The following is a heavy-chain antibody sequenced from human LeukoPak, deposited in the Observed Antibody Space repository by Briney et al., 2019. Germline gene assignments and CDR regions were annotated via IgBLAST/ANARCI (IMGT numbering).Heavy chain of an antibody. D-gene: IGHD6-6*01. Sequence: GGSLRLSCAASGFTFSSYWMHWVRQAPGKGLVWVSRINSDGSSTSYADSVKGRFTISRDNAKNSLYLQMNSLRAEDTAVYYCAREEYTNGMDVWGQGTTVTVSS. CDR1: GFTFSSYW. V-gene: IGHV3-74*01. CDR2: INSDGSST. J-gene: IGHJ6*02. CDR3: AREEYTNGMDV.